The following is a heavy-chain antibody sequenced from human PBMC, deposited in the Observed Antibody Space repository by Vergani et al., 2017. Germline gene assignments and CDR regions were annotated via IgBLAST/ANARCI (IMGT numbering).Heavy chain of an antibody. CDR3: ARLDDSSGHLRRWDWFDP. V-gene: IGHV4-39*01. D-gene: IGHD3-22*01. CDR1: GGSISSSSYY. Sequence: QLQLQESGPGLVKPSETLSLTCTVSGGSISSSSYYWGWIRQPPGKGLEWIGSIYYSGSTYYNPSLKSRVTISVDPSKNQFSLKLNSVTAADTAVYYCARLDDSSGHLRRWDWFDPWGQGTLVTVSS. CDR2: IYYSGST. J-gene: IGHJ5*02.